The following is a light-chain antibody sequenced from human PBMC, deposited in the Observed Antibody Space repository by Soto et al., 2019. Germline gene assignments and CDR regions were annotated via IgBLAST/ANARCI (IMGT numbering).Light chain of an antibody. CDR2: AAS. V-gene: IGKV1-8*01. Sequence: AIRMTQSPSSFSASTGDRVTITCRASQGISSYLAWYQQKPGKAPKLLIYAASTLQSGVPSRFSGSGSGTDFTLTISCLKSEDFATYYCQQYYSYPLVTFGPGTKVDIK. J-gene: IGKJ3*01. CDR1: QGISSY. CDR3: QQYYSYPLVT.